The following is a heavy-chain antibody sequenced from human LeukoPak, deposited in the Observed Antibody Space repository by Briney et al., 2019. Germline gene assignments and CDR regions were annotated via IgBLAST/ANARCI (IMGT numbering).Heavy chain of an antibody. D-gene: IGHD2/OR15-2a*01. CDR1: VFTFSSYA. V-gene: IGHV3-23*01. J-gene: IGHJ4*02. CDR2: ISDSGSIT. CDR3: AKVVNRSTYFPFDY. Sequence: PGGSLRLSCAASVFTFSSYAMNWVRQAPGKGLEWVSTISDSGSITYYADSVRGRFTISRDNPRTTLYLQMNSLRAEDTAVYYCAKVVNRSTYFPFDYWGQGTLVTVSS.